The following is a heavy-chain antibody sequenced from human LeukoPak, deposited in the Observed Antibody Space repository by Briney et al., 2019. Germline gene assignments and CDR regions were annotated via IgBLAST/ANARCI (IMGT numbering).Heavy chain of an antibody. CDR2: ISYDGSNK. J-gene: IGHJ4*02. CDR1: GFTFSSYG. V-gene: IGHV3-30*18. CDR3: AKDWSRGYPVFDY. Sequence: PGGSLRLSCAASGFTFSSYGMHWVRQAPGKGLEWVAVISYDGSNKYYADSVKGRFTISRDNSKNTLHLQMNSLRAEDTAVYYCAKDWSRGYPVFDYWGQGTLVTVSS. D-gene: IGHD3-22*01.